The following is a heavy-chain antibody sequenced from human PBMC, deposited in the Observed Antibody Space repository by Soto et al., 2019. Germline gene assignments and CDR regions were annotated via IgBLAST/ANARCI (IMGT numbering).Heavy chain of an antibody. CDR3: ARNRDGYNPYCFDY. V-gene: IGHV4-59*01. Sequence: QVQLQESGPGLVKPSETLSLTCTVSGGSISSYYWTWIRQPPGKGLEWIGYIYYSGSPNYNPSLKSRVTISVGTSKNQFSLKLSSVTAADTAVYYCARNRDGYNPYCFDYWGQGTLVTVSS. D-gene: IGHD5-12*01. CDR2: IYYSGSP. CDR1: GGSISSYY. J-gene: IGHJ4*02.